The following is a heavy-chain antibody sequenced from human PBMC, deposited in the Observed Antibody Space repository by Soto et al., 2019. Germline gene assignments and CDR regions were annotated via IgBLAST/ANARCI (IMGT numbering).Heavy chain of an antibody. CDR3: AKMDAYAMDV. V-gene: IGHV3-23*01. CDR2: IGGSATTT. CDR1: GFTFSSYA. D-gene: IGHD3-16*01. J-gene: IGHJ6*02. Sequence: GGSLRLSCTVSGFTFSSYAMSWVRQAPGKGLEWVSVIGGSATTTYYADSVKGRFTISRDNSKNTLFLQMNSLRAEDTAVYYCAKMDAYAMDVWGQGTTVTVSS.